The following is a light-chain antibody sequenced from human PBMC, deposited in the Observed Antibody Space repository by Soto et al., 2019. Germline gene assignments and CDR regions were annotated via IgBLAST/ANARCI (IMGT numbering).Light chain of an antibody. V-gene: IGLV2-14*01. Sequence: QSVLTRPASVSGSPGQSITISCTGTSSDVGGYNYVPWYQQHPGKAPKLMIFEVSNRPSGVSNRFSGSKSGNTASLTISGLQAEDEADYYCTSRASSITYVVGTGTKVTVL. CDR1: SSDVGGYNY. CDR3: TSRASSITYV. J-gene: IGLJ1*01. CDR2: EVS.